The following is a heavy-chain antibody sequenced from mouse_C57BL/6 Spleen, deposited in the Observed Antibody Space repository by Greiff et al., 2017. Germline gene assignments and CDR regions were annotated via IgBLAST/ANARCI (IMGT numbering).Heavy chain of an antibody. V-gene: IGHV1-82*01. CDR1: GYAFSSSW. CDR3: AAMVRTGFDY. D-gene: IGHD2-2*01. J-gene: IGHJ2*01. CDR2: IYPGDGDT. Sequence: VQLQQSGPELVKPGASVKISCKASGYAFSSSWMNWVKQRPGKGLEWIGRIYPGDGDTNYNGKFKGKATLTADQSSSTAYMQLSSLTSEDSAVYCCAAMVRTGFDYWGQGTTLTVSS.